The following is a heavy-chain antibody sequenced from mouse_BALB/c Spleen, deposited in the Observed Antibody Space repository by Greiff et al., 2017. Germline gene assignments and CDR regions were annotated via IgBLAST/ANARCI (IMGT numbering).Heavy chain of an antibody. J-gene: IGHJ4*01. CDR2: IRSKSNNYAT. D-gene: IGHD2-14*01. CDR3: VRGGDYRYDYYAMDY. CDR1: GFTFNTYA. V-gene: IGHV10-3*03. Sequence: EVQLVESGGELVQPKGSLKLSCAASGFTFNTYAMHWVCQAPGKGLEWVARIRSKSNNYATYYADSVKDRFTISRDDSQSMLYLQMNNLQTEDTAMYYCVRGGDYRYDYYAMDYWGQGTSVTVSS.